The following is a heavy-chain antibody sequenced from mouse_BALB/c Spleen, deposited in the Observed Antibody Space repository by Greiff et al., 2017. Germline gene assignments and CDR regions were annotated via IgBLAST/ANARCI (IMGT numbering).Heavy chain of an antibody. CDR1: GYTFTSYW. D-gene: IGHD2-1*01. Sequence: QVQLQQPGAELVRPGASVKLSCKASGYTFTSYWINWVKQRPGQGLEWIGNIYPSDSYTNYNQKFKDKATLTVDKSSSTAYMQLSSPTSEDSAVYYCTRGGYGNSWFAYWGQGTLVTVSA. CDR2: IYPSDSYT. CDR3: TRGGYGNSWFAY. J-gene: IGHJ3*01. V-gene: IGHV1-69*02.